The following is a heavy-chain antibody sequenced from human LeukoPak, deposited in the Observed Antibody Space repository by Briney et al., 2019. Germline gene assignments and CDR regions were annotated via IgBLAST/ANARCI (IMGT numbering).Heavy chain of an antibody. J-gene: IGHJ3*02. D-gene: IGHD2-2*01. CDR2: INPNSGGT. CDR3: ARDLTRIVVVPAADWGGDAFDI. Sequence: ASVKVSCKASGYTFAGYYMHWVRQAPGQGLEWMGRINPNSGGTNYAQKFQGRVTMTRDTSISTAYMELSRLRSDDTAVYYCARDLTRIVVVPAADWGGDAFDIWGQGTMVTVSS. CDR1: GYTFAGYY. V-gene: IGHV1-2*06.